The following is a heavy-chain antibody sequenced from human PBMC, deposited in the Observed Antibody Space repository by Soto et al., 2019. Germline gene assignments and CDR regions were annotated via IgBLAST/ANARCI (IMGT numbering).Heavy chain of an antibody. CDR2: IIPILGIA. CDR1: GGTFSSYT. Sequence: GASVKVSCKASGGTFSSYTISWVRQAPGQGLEWMGRIIPILGIANYAQKFQGRVTITADKSTSTAYMELSSLRSEDTAVYYCARPLAGNYSGYDLPFDYCGQGTLVTVSS. V-gene: IGHV1-69*02. D-gene: IGHD5-12*01. J-gene: IGHJ4*02. CDR3: ARPLAGNYSGYDLPFDY.